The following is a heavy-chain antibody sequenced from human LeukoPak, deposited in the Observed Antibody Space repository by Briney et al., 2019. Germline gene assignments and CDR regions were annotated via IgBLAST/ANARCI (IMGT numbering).Heavy chain of an antibody. J-gene: IGHJ4*02. CDR2: ISGSGGST. D-gene: IGHD3-10*01. Sequence: GGSLRLSCAASGFTFSYYAISWVRQAPGKGLEWVSAISGSGGSTYYADSVKGRFTISRDNSKNTLYLQMNSLRAEDTAVYYCAKDSELWFRGDFDYWGQGTLVTVSA. V-gene: IGHV3-23*01. CDR3: AKDSELWFRGDFDY. CDR1: GFTFSYYA.